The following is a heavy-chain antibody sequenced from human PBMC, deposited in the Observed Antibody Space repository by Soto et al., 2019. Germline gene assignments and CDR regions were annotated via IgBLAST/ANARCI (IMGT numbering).Heavy chain of an antibody. CDR1: GGSISSTGFY. CDR2: IYRSGST. J-gene: IGHJ4*02. CDR3: TRRGTTMVNIDY. V-gene: IGHV4-39*01. D-gene: IGHD5-18*01. Sequence: PSETLSLTCTVSGGSISSTGFYWVWIRQPPGKGLEWIGSIYRSGSTYYNPSLKSRVTISVDTSKNQFSLKLSSVTAADTTVYFCTRRGTTMVNIDYWGQGTLVTVSS.